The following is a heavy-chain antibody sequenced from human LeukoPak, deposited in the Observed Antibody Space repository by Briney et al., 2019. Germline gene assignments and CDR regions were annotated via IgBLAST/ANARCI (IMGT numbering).Heavy chain of an antibody. J-gene: IGHJ6*02. Sequence: GGSLRRSCAASGFTFSSYAMSWVRQAPGKGLEWVSAISGSGGSTYYADSVKGRFTISRDNSKNTLYLQMNSLRAEDTAVYYCAKEGGSYIDYYYGMDVWGQGTTVTVSS. V-gene: IGHV3-23*01. CDR1: GFTFSSYA. CDR3: AKEGGSYIDYYYGMDV. CDR2: ISGSGGST. D-gene: IGHD1-26*01.